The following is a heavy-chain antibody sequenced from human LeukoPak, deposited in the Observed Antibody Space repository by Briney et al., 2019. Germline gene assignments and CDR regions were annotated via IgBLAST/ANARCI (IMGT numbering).Heavy chain of an antibody. CDR3: ARDGSGRVPEMSAPDY. CDR1: GFTFSSYW. CDR2: IKQDGSEK. Sequence: GGSLRFSCAASGFTFSSYWMSWVRQAPGKGLEWVANIKQDGSEKYYVDSVKGRFTISRDNAKNSLYLQMNSLRAEDTAVYYCARDGSGRVPEMSAPDYWGQGTLVTVSS. D-gene: IGHD3-10*01. J-gene: IGHJ4*02. V-gene: IGHV3-7*01.